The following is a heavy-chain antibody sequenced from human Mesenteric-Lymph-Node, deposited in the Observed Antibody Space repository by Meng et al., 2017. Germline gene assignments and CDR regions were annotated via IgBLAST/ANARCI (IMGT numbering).Heavy chain of an antibody. Sequence: ASVKVSCKASGYTFTGYYMHWVRQAPGQGLEWMGWINPNSGGTNYAQKFQGRVTMTRDTSISTAYMELSRLRSDDTAVYYCARLGYCSGGSCYDAFDIWGQGTMVTVSS. J-gene: IGHJ3*02. V-gene: IGHV1-2*02. CDR3: ARLGYCSGGSCYDAFDI. CDR2: INPNSGGT. CDR1: GYTFTGYY. D-gene: IGHD2-15*01.